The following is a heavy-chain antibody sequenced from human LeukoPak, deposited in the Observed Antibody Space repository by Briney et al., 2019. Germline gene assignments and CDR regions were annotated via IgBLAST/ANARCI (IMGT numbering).Heavy chain of an antibody. CDR1: GGSISSYY. CDR2: IYTSGST. CDR3: ARDYYDSSGHLWWFHP. V-gene: IGHV4-4*07. J-gene: IGHJ5*02. Sequence: SETLSLTCTVSGGSISSYYCSWIRQPAGKGLEWIGRIYTSGSTNYNPSLKSRVTMSVDTSKNQFSLKLTSVTAADTAVYYCARDYYDSSGHLWWFHPWGQGTLVTVSS. D-gene: IGHD3-22*01.